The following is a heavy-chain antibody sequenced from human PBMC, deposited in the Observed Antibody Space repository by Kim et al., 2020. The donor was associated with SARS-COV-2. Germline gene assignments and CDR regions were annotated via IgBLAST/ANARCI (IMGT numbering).Heavy chain of an antibody. J-gene: IGHJ4*02. CDR3: AKQFSGSYFGYDY. CDR1: GFTFNTYG. V-gene: IGHV3-30*18. CDR2: ISYDGSNK. Sequence: GGSLRLSCAASGFTFNTYGMHWVRQAPGKGLEWVAVISYDGSNKYYADSVKGRFTISRDNSKNTLYLQMNSLRIEDTAVYYCAKQFSGSYFGYDYWGQGTLVTVSS. D-gene: IGHD1-26*01.